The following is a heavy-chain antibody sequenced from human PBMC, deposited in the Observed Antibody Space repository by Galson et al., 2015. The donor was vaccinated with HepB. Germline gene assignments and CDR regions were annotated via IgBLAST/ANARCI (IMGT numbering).Heavy chain of an antibody. J-gene: IGHJ4*02. CDR1: GGSISSSSYY. V-gene: IGHV4-39*01. CDR3: ARYRLRAGYCSSTSCFGSKYYFDY. CDR2: IYYSGST. Sequence: DTLSLTCTVSGGSISSSSYYWGWIRQPPGKGLEWIGSIYYSGSTYYNPSLKSRVTISVDTSKNQFSLKLSSVTAADTAVYYCARYRLRAGYCSSTSCFGSKYYFDYWGQGTLVTVSS. D-gene: IGHD2-2*01.